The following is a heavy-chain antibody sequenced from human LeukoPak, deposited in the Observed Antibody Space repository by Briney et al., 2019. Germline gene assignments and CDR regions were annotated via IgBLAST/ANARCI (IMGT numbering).Heavy chain of an antibody. Sequence: VASVKVSCKASGYTFTSYGISWVRQAPGQGLEWMGWISAYNGNANYAQKLQGRVTMTTDTSMSTAYMELRSLRSDDTAVYYCARVVGYGSGSYFDYWGQGTLVTVSS. V-gene: IGHV1-18*01. J-gene: IGHJ4*02. CDR2: ISAYNGNA. CDR3: ARVVGYGSGSYFDY. D-gene: IGHD3-10*01. CDR1: GYTFTSYG.